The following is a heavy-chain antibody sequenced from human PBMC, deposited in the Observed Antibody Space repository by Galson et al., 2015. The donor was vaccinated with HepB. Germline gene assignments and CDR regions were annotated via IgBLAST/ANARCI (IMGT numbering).Heavy chain of an antibody. CDR3: AREDNWNYWVY. V-gene: IGHV3-30-3*01. Sequence: GLEWVAIISYDGTDKKYADSVKGRFTISRDNSKNTLYLQLNSLRAEDTAVYYCAREDNWNYWVYWGQGTLVTVSS. CDR2: ISYDGTDK. D-gene: IGHD1-7*01. J-gene: IGHJ4*02.